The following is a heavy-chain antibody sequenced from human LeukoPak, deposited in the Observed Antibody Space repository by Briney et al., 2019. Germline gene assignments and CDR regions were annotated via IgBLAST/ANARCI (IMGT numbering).Heavy chain of an antibody. CDR3: ARQPVVPAAGSWFDP. CDR2: FYYSGST. CDR1: GGSISSSSDY. D-gene: IGHD2-2*01. J-gene: IGHJ5*02. V-gene: IGHV4-39*01. Sequence: SETLSLTCTVSGGSISSSSDYWAWIRQPPGKGLEWIGSFYYSGSTYSNPSPQSRVTISVDTSKNQFSLKLSSVTAADTAVYYCARQPVVPAAGSWFDPWGQGTLVTVSS.